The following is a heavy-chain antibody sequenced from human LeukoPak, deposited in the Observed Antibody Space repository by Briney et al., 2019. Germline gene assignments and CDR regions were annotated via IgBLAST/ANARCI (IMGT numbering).Heavy chain of an antibody. Sequence: GGSLRLSCAASGFTFSSYWMNWVRQAPGKGLEWVANIKQDGSKIHYVDSVKGRFTISRDNAKSSLYLQMNSLRAEDTALYYCVRALDVWGQGTTVTVSS. CDR3: VRALDV. V-gene: IGHV3-7*01. CDR2: IKQDGSKI. CDR1: GFTFSSYW. J-gene: IGHJ6*02.